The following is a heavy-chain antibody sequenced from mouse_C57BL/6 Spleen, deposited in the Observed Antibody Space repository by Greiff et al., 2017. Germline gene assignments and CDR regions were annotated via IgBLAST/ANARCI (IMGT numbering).Heavy chain of an antibody. CDR2: LWSGGST. Sequence: VKLMESGPGLVQPSQSLSITCTVSGFSLTSYGVHWVRQSPGKGLEWLGVLWSGGSTDYNSAFISRLSISKDNSKSQVFFKMNSLQADDTAIYYCASYYGYDDYAMDYWGQGTSVTVSS. CDR1: GFSLTSYG. D-gene: IGHD2-2*01. CDR3: ASYYGYDDYAMDY. V-gene: IGHV2-2*01. J-gene: IGHJ4*01.